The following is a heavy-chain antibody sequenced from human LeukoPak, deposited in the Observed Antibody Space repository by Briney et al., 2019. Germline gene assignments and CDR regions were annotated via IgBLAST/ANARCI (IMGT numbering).Heavy chain of an antibody. CDR1: GFTFSNAW. V-gene: IGHV3-15*01. CDR3: AKGYYGPIFDY. J-gene: IGHJ4*02. D-gene: IGHD3-10*01. CDR2: IKSKTDGGTT. Sequence: GGSLRLSCAASGFTFSNAWMSWVRQAPGRGLEWVGRIKSKTDGGTTDYAAPVKGRFTISRDNSKNTLYLQMNSLRAEDTAIYYCAKGYYGPIFDYWGQGTLVTVSS.